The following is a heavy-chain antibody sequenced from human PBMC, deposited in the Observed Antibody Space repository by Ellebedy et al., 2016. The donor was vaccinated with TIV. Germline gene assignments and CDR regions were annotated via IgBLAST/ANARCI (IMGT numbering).Heavy chain of an antibody. D-gene: IGHD2-8*01. V-gene: IGHV3-48*04. CDR2: ISSSGSTK. Sequence: PGGSLRLSCAASGFIFSTYSMNWVRQAPGKGLEWVSYISSSGSTKYYADSVKGRFTISRDNAKNSLYLQMNSLRAEDTAVYYCARGYASPNYWGQGTLVTVSS. CDR3: ARGYASPNY. J-gene: IGHJ4*02. CDR1: GFIFSTYS.